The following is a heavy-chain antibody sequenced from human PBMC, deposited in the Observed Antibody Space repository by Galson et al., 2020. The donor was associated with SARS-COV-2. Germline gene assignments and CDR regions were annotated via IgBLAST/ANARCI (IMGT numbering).Heavy chain of an antibody. Sequence: SETLSLTCAAYGGSFSGYCWSWIRQPPGKGPEWIGEFNHSGSTNYNPSLKSRVTISVDTSKNQFFLKLSSVTAADTAVYYCARGPDSSSWLPYYYYYMDVWGKGTTVTVSS. CDR3: ARGPDSSSWLPYYYYYMDV. CDR2: FNHSGST. V-gene: IGHV4-34*01. J-gene: IGHJ6*03. D-gene: IGHD6-13*01. CDR1: GGSFSGYC.